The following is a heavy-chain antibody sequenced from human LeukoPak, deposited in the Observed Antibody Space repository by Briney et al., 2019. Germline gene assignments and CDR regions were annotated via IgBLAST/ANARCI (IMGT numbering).Heavy chain of an antibody. V-gene: IGHV4-30-4*08. CDR2: IYYSGST. CDR1: GGSISSGDYY. J-gene: IGHJ5*02. Sequence: SETLSLTCTVSGGSISSGDYYWSWIRQPPGKGLEWIGYIYYSGSTYYNPSLKSRVTISVDTSKNQFSLKLSSVTAADTAVYYCARAPVATNWFDPWGQGTLVTVSS. CDR3: ARAPVATNWFDP. D-gene: IGHD2-2*01.